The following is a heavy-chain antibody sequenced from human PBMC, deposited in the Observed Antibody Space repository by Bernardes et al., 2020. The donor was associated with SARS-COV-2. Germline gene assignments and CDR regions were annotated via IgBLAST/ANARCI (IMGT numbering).Heavy chain of an antibody. Sequence: ASVKDSCKASGYTFTGYYLQWVRQAPGQGLEWVGWINPSSGVTNYAQKFQGRVTMTRDKSISTVYMELNRLRSDDTAVYYCARDGYSSGPYDSWGQGTLVTVSS. CDR3: ARDGYSSGPYDS. CDR1: GYTFTGYY. V-gene: IGHV1-2*02. D-gene: IGHD6-19*01. J-gene: IGHJ4*02. CDR2: INPSSGVT.